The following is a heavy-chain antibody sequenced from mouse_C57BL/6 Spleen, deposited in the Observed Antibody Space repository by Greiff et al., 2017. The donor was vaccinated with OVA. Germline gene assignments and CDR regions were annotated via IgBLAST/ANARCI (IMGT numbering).Heavy chain of an antibody. CDR2: INPSTGGT. J-gene: IGHJ4*01. D-gene: IGHD1-1*01. CDR1: GYSFTGYY. CDR3: ARNYGSRDAMDY. Sequence: EVQLQQSGPELVKPGASVKISCKASGYSFTGYYMNWVKQSPEKSLEWIGEINPSTGGTTYNQTFKAKATLTVDKSSSTAYMQLKSLTSEDSAVYYCARNYGSRDAMDYWGQGTSVTVSS. V-gene: IGHV1-42*01.